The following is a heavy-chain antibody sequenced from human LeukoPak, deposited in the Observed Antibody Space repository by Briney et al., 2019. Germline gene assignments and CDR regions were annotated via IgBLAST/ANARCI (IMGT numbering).Heavy chain of an antibody. CDR1: GYTFTGYY. CDR2: INPNSGGT. D-gene: IGHD3-22*01. Sequence: ASVKVSCKASGYTFTGYYMHWVRQAPGQGLEWMGRINPNSGGTNYAQKFQGRVTMTRDTSISTAYMELSRLRSDDTAVYYCARVQYYYDSSGYIHFYFDYWGQGTLVTVSS. J-gene: IGHJ4*02. V-gene: IGHV1-2*06. CDR3: ARVQYYYDSSGYIHFYFDY.